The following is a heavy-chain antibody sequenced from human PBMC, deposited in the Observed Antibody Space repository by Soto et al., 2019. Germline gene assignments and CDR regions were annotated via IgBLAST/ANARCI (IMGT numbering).Heavy chain of an antibody. CDR2: ISGDGDST. V-gene: IGHV3-43D*04. CDR3: VKDQCSSNSCYTVSHSSYYNYGLDV. D-gene: IGHD2-2*02. Sequence: PGGSLRLSCAASGFTSDNYAMHWVRQAPGKGLEWVSLISGDGDSTYYADSVEGRFTISRDNSKNSLYLQMNSLRAEDTALYYCVKDQCSSNSCYTVSHSSYYNYGLDVWGQGTTVTVSS. CDR1: GFTSDNYA. J-gene: IGHJ6*02.